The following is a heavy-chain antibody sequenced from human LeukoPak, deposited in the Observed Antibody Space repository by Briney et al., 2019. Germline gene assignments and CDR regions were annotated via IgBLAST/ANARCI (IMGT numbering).Heavy chain of an antibody. CDR1: GGSISSGGYY. CDR3: ARDLAPLVHWFDP. CDR2: IYYSGST. Sequence: SETLSFTCTVSGGSISSGGYYWSWIRQHPGKGLEWIGYIYYSGSTYYNPSLKSRVTISVDTSKNQFSPKLSSVTAADTAVYYCARDLAPLVHWFDPWGQGTLVTVSS. V-gene: IGHV4-31*03. D-gene: IGHD2-8*02. J-gene: IGHJ5*02.